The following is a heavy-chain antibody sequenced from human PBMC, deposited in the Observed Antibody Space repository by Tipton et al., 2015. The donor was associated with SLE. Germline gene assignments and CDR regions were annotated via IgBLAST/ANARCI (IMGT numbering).Heavy chain of an antibody. CDR2: ISWNSGSI. CDR1: GFTFDDYA. CDR3: AKDNDSSGYYYYFDY. Sequence: SLRLSCAASGFTFDDYAMHWVRQAPGKGLEWVSGISWNSGSIAYADSVKGRFTISRDNAKNSLYPQMNSLRAEDTALYYCAKDNDSSGYYYYFDYWGQGTLVTVSS. V-gene: IGHV3-9*01. J-gene: IGHJ4*02. D-gene: IGHD3-22*01.